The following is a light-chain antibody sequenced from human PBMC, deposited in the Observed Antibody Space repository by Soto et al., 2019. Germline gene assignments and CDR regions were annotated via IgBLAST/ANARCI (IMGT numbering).Light chain of an antibody. CDR3: QQRSNWPIT. CDR1: QSVSSD. Sequence: EIVLTQSPGTLSLSPGERATLSCRASQSVSSDLAWYHQKPGQAPRLLSYDASNRATGIPARFSGSGSGTDFTLIIGSLEPEDFALYYCQQRSNWPITFGQGTRLEIK. CDR2: DAS. V-gene: IGKV3-11*01. J-gene: IGKJ5*01.